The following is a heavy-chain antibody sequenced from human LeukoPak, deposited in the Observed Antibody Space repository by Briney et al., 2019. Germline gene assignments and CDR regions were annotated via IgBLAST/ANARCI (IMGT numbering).Heavy chain of an antibody. CDR2: ISSSGSAT. D-gene: IGHD2-21*01. CDR1: GFTFSTYA. V-gene: IGHV3-23*01. CDR3: AQDGYCGDAHCYTGAIEM. Sequence: GGSLRLSCTVSGFTFSTYAMSWVGQAPGKGLERVSAISSSGSATHFADSVKGRFIISRDNSKNTLYLEMKSLRAEDTALYFCAQDGYCGDAHCYTGAIEMWGQGTMVTVSS. J-gene: IGHJ3*02.